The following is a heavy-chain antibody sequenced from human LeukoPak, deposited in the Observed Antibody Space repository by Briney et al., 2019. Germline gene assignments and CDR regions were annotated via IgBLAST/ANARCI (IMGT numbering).Heavy chain of an antibody. J-gene: IGHJ4*02. D-gene: IGHD2-21*02. Sequence: SETLSLTCTVSGGSISGYYWTWMRQPAGRGLEWIGRIYSSDSIYSNPSLESRVTISLDASNNQFSLKLTSVTAADTAVYYCARGTVMTIIAGHYSFDQWGRGTLDSVYS. CDR2: IYSSDSI. V-gene: IGHV4-4*07. CDR3: ARGTVMTIIAGHYSFDQ. CDR1: GGSISGYY.